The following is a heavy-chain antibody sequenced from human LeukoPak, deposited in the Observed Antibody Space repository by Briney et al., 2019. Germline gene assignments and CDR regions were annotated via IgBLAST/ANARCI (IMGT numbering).Heavy chain of an antibody. Sequence: GGSLRLSCAASGFTFSSYSMNWVRQAPGKGLEGVSSISSSSSYIYYADSVKGRFTISRDNAKNSLYLQMNSLRAEDTAVYYCAKRAVAGIIDAFDIWGQGTMVTVSS. CDR3: AKRAVAGIIDAFDI. J-gene: IGHJ3*02. CDR1: GFTFSSYS. CDR2: ISSSSSYI. V-gene: IGHV3-21*01. D-gene: IGHD6-19*01.